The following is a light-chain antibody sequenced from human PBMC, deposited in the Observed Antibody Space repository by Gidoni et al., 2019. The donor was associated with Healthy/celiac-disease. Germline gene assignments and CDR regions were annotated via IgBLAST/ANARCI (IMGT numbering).Light chain of an antibody. V-gene: IGKV1-12*01. CDR1: QGISSG. CDR2: AAS. Sequence: DIQMTQSTSSVYASVGDRVTITCRASQGISSGVAWYQQKQGKAPKLLIYAASSLQSGVPSRFSGSGSGTDFTLTISSLQPEDFATYYCQQANSFPYTFGQGTKLEIK. J-gene: IGKJ2*01. CDR3: QQANSFPYT.